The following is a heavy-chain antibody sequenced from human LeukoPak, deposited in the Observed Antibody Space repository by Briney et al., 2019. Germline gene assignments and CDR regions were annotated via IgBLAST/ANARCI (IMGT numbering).Heavy chain of an antibody. CDR2: IRSKANSYAT. V-gene: IGHV3-73*01. J-gene: IGHJ5*02. Sequence: GGSLRLSCAASGFTFSGSAMHWVRQASGKGLEWVGRIRSKANSYATAYAASVKGRFTISRDDSKNTAYLQMNSLKTEDTAVYYCTRQATNWFDPWGQGTLVTVSS. CDR1: GFTFSGSA. CDR3: TRQATNWFDP.